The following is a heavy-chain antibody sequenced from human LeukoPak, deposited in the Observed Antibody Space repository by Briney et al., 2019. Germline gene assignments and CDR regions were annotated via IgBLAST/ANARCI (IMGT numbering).Heavy chain of an antibody. D-gene: IGHD5-12*01. CDR1: GFTFSSYG. V-gene: IGHV3-30*18. CDR2: ISYDGSNK. CDR3: AKDWGAYSGYDYPDY. Sequence: PGGSLRLSCAASGFTFSSYGMHWVRQAPGKGLEWVAVISYDGSNKYYADSVKGRFTISRDNSKNTLYLQMNSLRAEDTAVYYCAKDWGAYSGYDYPDYWGQGTLVTVSS. J-gene: IGHJ4*02.